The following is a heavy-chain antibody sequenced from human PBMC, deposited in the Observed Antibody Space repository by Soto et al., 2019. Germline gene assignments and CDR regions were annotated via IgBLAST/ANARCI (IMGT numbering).Heavy chain of an antibody. CDR2: ISYDGSNK. V-gene: IGHV3-30-3*01. CDR1: GFTFSSYA. Sequence: QVQLVESGGGVVQPGRSLRLSCAASGFTFSSYAMHWVRQAPGKGLEWVAVISYDGSNKYYADSVKGRFTISRDNSKNTLYLQMNSLRAEDTAVYYCEADWYYYGMDVWGQGTTVTVSS. J-gene: IGHJ6*02. CDR3: EADWYYYGMDV. D-gene: IGHD3-9*01.